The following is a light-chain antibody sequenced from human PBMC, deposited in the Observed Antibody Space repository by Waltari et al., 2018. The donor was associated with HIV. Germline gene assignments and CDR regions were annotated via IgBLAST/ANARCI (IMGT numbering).Light chain of an antibody. CDR3: AVWDDSLRSVL. V-gene: IGLV1-44*01. CDR2: TNI. CDR1: SSNIGSNP. Sequence: QSVLTQPPSASGTPGQRVNISCSGGSSNIGSNPVNCYRQFPGEAPKLLIYTNIQRPSGVPDRVSGSKSGTSASLAISGLQSEDEADFYCAVWDDSLRSVLFGGGTRLTVL. J-gene: IGLJ3*02.